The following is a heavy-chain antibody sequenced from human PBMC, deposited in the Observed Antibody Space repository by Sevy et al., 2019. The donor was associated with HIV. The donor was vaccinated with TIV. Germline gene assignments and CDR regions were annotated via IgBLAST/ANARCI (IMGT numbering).Heavy chain of an antibody. Sequence: GGSLRLSCVGSGFTFREYSMNWIRQAPGKGLEWVSYISGSSTTIEHADSVKGRFGMSSDNADNSVFLQMDRLRVEDTAVYYCARSLAAAENWFDPWGQGTLVTVSS. V-gene: IGHV3-48*01. D-gene: IGHD6-13*01. CDR2: ISGSSTTI. CDR1: GFTFREYS. CDR3: ARSLAAAENWFDP. J-gene: IGHJ5*02.